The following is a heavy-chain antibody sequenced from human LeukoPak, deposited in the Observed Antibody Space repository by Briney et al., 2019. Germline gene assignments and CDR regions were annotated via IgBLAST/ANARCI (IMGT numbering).Heavy chain of an antibody. CDR1: GYSISSGYY. V-gene: IGHV4-38-2*02. CDR2: INHSGST. Sequence: SETLSLTCTVSGYSISSGYYWGWIRQPPGKGLEWIGEINHSGSTNYNPSLKSRVTISVDTSKNQFSLKLSSVTAADTAVYYCARHEVLLWFGEFDYWGQGTLVTVSS. CDR3: ARHEVLLWFGEFDY. J-gene: IGHJ4*02. D-gene: IGHD3-10*01.